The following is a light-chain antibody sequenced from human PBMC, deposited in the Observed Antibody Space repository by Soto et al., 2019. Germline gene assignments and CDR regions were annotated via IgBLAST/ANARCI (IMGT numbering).Light chain of an antibody. V-gene: IGKV1-39*01. J-gene: IGKJ1*01. CDR1: QSISSY. Sequence: DIQMTQSPSSLSASVGDRVTITCRASQSISSYLNWYQQKPGKAPKLLIYAASSLQSGVPSRFSGSESGTDFTLTISSLQPEDFANYYCQQSYSTLWTFGQGTKVQIK. CDR2: AAS. CDR3: QQSYSTLWT.